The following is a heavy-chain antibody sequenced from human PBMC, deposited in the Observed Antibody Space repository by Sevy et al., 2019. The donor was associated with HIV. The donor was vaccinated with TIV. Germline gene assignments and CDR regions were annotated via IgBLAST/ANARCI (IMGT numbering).Heavy chain of an antibody. D-gene: IGHD3-3*01. V-gene: IGHV3-21*01. J-gene: IGHJ6*02. CDR3: ARDLHVYDFWSGSDYYYYYGMDV. CDR2: ISSSSSYI. Sequence: GGSLRLSCAASGFTFSSYSMNWVRQAPGKGLEWVSSISSSSSYIYYADSVKGRFTISRDNAKNSLYLQMNSLRAEDTAGYYCARDLHVYDFWSGSDYYYYYGMDVWGQGTTVTVSS. CDR1: GFTFSSYS.